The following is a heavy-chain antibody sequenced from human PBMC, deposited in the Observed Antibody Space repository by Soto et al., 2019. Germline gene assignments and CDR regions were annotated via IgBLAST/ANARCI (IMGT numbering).Heavy chain of an antibody. J-gene: IGHJ6*02. CDR2: ISYDGSNK. CDR3: ANSQGGDCLYYYGMDV. D-gene: IGHD2-21*02. V-gene: IGHV3-30*18. Sequence: QVQLVESGGGVVQPGRSLRLSCAASGFTLSSYGMHWVRQAPGKGLEWVAVISYDGSNKYYADSVKGRFTISRDNSKNALYLQMNSLRAEDTAVYYCANSQGGDCLYYYGMDVWGQGTTVTVSS. CDR1: GFTLSSYG.